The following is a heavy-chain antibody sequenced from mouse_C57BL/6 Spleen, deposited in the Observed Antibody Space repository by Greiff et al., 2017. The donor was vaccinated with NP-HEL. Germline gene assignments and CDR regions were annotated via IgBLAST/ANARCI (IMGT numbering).Heavy chain of an antibody. CDR3: ARSPYYLNQAWFAY. V-gene: IGHV1-75*01. D-gene: IGHD1-1*01. CDR1: GYTFTDYY. J-gene: IGHJ3*01. CDR2: IFPGSGST. Sequence: QVQLQQSGPELVKPGASVKISCKASGYTFTDYYINWVKQRPGQGLEWIGWIFPGSGSTYYNEKFKGKATLTVDKSSSTAYMLLSSLTSEDSAVYFCARSPYYLNQAWFAYWGQGTLVTVSA.